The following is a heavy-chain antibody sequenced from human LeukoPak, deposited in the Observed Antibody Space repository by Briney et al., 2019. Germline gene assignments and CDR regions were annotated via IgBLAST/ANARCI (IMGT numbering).Heavy chain of an antibody. Sequence: NPGGSLRLSCTASGFTFSTYAMTWVRQAPGKGLEGVSVISYGGDSAWYADSVKGRFTISRDNSKSTLFLQMNSLRADDTAIYYCAKGRSGWYEGLDYWGQGILVTVSS. V-gene: IGHV3-23*01. CDR3: AKGRSGWYEGLDY. CDR1: GFTFSTYA. D-gene: IGHD6-19*01. CDR2: ISYGGDSA. J-gene: IGHJ4*02.